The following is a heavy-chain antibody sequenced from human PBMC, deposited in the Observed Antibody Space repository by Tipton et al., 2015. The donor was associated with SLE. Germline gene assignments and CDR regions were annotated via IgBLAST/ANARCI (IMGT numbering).Heavy chain of an antibody. D-gene: IGHD3-16*01. CDR1: GGSISSGGHS. CDR2: INHSGST. CDR3: AREGVALDI. V-gene: IGHV4-30-2*01. Sequence: TLSLTCAVSGGSISSGGHSWSWIRQPPGKGLEWIGEINHSGSTNYNPSLKSRVTISVDTSKNQFSLKLSSVTAADTAVYYCAREGVALDIWGQGTLVTVSS. J-gene: IGHJ3*02.